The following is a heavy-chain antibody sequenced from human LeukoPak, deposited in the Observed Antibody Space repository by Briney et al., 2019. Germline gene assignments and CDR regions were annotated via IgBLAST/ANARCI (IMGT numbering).Heavy chain of an antibody. CDR2: ISYDGSNK. CDR1: GFTFSSYA. J-gene: IGHJ4*02. Sequence: GSLRLSCAASGFTFSSYAMHWVRQAPGKGLEWVAVISYDGSNKYYADSVKGRFTISRDNSKNTLYLQMNSLRAEDTAVYYCAKVKQQLVLGYFDYWGQGTLVTVSS. V-gene: IGHV3-30-3*01. D-gene: IGHD6-13*01. CDR3: AKVKQQLVLGYFDY.